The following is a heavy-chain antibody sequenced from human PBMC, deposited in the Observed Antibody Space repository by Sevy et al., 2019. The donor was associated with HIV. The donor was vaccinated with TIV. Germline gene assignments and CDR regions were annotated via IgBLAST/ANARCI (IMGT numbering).Heavy chain of an antibody. Sequence: GGSLRLSCAASGFTFSSYGMHWVRQAPGKGLEWAALISGDGGNTYYAGSVRRRFTISRDNSKNTLYLQLNSLRADDTAFYYCAKTYADTTVDLYYYDSWGQGILVTVSS. CDR2: ISGDGGNT. CDR3: AKTYADTTVDLYYYDS. J-gene: IGHJ4*02. D-gene: IGHD5-18*01. V-gene: IGHV3-30*18. CDR1: GFTFSSYG.